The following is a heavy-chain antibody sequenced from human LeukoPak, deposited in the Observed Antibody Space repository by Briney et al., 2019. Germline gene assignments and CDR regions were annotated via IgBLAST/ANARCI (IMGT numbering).Heavy chain of an antibody. CDR1: GGSISSYY. D-gene: IGHD3-10*01. CDR2: IYTSGST. J-gene: IGHJ5*02. CDR3: ARNQDGSGSYYNVAWFDP. V-gene: IGHV4-4*07. Sequence: SETLTLTCTVSGGSISSYYWSWIRQPAGKGLGWIGRIYTSGSTNYNPSLKSRVTMSVDTSRNQFSLKLSSVTAADTAVYYCARNQDGSGSYYNVAWFDPWGQGTLVTVSS.